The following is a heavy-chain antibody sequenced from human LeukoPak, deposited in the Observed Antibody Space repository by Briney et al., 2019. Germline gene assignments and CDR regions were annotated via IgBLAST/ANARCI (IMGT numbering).Heavy chain of an antibody. D-gene: IGHD3-9*01. Sequence: SETLSLTCTVSGGSISSSSYYWGWIRQPPGKGLEWIGSIYYSGSTYYNPSLKSRVTISVDTSKNQFSLKLSSVTAADTAMYYCARHLRYFDGPRNWFDPWGQGTLVTVSS. J-gene: IGHJ5*02. CDR1: GGSISSSSYY. CDR3: ARHLRYFDGPRNWFDP. V-gene: IGHV4-39*01. CDR2: IYYSGST.